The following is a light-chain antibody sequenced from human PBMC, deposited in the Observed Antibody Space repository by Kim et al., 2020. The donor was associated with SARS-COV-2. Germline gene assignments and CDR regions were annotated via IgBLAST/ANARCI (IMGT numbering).Light chain of an antibody. CDR2: GAS. CDR3: QQYDSPPRT. V-gene: IGKV3-20*01. Sequence: SAAERATPPRSARPSVSGSYFAWYQQKPGQAPSLLIYGASSRTTGIPDRFSGSGSGTDFTPTISRLEPDDFVVYYCQQYDSPPRTFGQGTKVDIK. CDR1: PSVSGSY. J-gene: IGKJ1*01.